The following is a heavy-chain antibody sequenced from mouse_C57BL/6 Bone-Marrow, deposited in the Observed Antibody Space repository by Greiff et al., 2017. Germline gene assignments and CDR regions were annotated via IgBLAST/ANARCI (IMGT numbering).Heavy chain of an antibody. CDR2: IHPNSGST. J-gene: IGHJ2*01. D-gene: IGHD1-1*01. Sequence: VQLQQSGAELVKPGASVKLSCKASGYTFTSYWMHWVKQRPGQGLEWIGMIHPNSGSTNYNEKFKSKATLTVDKSSSTAYMQLSSLTSEDSAVYYRARPPYGSSFFDYWGQGTTLTVSS. CDR3: ARPPYGSSFFDY. CDR1: GYTFTSYW. V-gene: IGHV1-64*01.